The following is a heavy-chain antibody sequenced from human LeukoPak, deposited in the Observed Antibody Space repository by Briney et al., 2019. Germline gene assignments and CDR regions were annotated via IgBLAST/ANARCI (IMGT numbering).Heavy chain of an antibody. D-gene: IGHD3-10*01. Sequence: SETLSLTCTVSGGSISSGGYYWSWIRQHPGKGLEWIGYIYYSGSTYYNPSLKSRVTISVDTSKNQFSLKLSSVTAADTAVYYCARDNRGYYYGSGSYYLFDYWGQGTLVTVSS. CDR2: IYYSGST. CDR3: ARDNRGYYYGSGSYYLFDY. V-gene: IGHV4-31*03. CDR1: GGSISSGGYY. J-gene: IGHJ4*02.